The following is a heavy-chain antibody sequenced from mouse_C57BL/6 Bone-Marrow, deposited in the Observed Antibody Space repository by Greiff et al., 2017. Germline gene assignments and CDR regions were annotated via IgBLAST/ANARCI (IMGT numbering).Heavy chain of an antibody. D-gene: IGHD1-1*01. V-gene: IGHV1-55*01. J-gene: IGHJ2*01. Sequence: QVQLQQSGAELVKPGASVKMSCKASGYTFTSYWITWVKQRPGQGLEWIGDIYPGSGSTNYNEKFKSKATLTVDTSSSTAYMQLSSLTSEDSAVYYCARDYYGSSYLYYFDYWGQGTTLKVSS. CDR3: ARDYYGSSYLYYFDY. CDR1: GYTFTSYW. CDR2: IYPGSGST.